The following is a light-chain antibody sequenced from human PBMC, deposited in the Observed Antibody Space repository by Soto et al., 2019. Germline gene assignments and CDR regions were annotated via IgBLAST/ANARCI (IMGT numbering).Light chain of an antibody. CDR3: QQYGTSQLT. CDR2: GAS. J-gene: IGKJ4*01. Sequence: EIVLTQSPCTLSLSPGERATLSCRASQSVSSSYLAWYQQKPGQAPRLLIYGASSRATGIPDRFSGSGSGTDFTLTISRLEPEDFAVHYCQQYGTSQLTFGGGTKVDIK. CDR1: QSVSSSY. V-gene: IGKV3-20*01.